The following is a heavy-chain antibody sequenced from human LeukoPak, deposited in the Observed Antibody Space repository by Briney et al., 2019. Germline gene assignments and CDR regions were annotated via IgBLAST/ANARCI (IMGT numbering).Heavy chain of an antibody. D-gene: IGHD2-8*01. Sequence: ASVTVSCKASVYTFTGYYMHWVRQAPGQGLEWMGWINPNSGGTNYAQKFQGRVTMTRDTSISTAYMELSRLRSDDTAVYYCARGGCTNGVCYGLDAFDIWGQGTMVTVSS. CDR2: INPNSGGT. CDR3: ARGGCTNGVCYGLDAFDI. J-gene: IGHJ3*02. CDR1: VYTFTGYY. V-gene: IGHV1-2*02.